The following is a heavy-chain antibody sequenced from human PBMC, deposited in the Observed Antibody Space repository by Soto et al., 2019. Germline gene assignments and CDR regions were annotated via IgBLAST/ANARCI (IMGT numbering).Heavy chain of an antibody. D-gene: IGHD3-22*01. CDR3: AARGPTYYYDSSGYWRGNYYYYYGMDV. CDR2: IVVGSGNT. J-gene: IGHJ6*02. CDR1: AFTFTSSA. V-gene: IGHV1-58*01. Sequence: SVKVSCTASAFTFTSSAVHWVRQARGQRIEWVGWIVVGSGNTNYAQKFQERVTITRDMSTSTAYMELSSLRSEDTAVYYCAARGPTYYYDSSGYWRGNYYYYYGMDVWGQGTTVTVSS.